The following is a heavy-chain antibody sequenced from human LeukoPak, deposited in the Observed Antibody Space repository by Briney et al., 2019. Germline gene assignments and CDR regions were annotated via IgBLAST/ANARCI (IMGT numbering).Heavy chain of an antibody. D-gene: IGHD6-13*01. V-gene: IGHV1-69*13. J-gene: IGHJ4*02. CDR1: GGTFSSYA. Sequence: ASVKVSCKASGGTFSSYAISWVRQAPGQGLEWMGGIIPIFGTANYAQKFQGRVTITADESTSTAYMELSSLRSEDTAVYYCARDRDSSRPYEYYFDYWGQGALVTVSS. CDR3: ARDRDSSRPYEYYFDY. CDR2: IIPIFGTA.